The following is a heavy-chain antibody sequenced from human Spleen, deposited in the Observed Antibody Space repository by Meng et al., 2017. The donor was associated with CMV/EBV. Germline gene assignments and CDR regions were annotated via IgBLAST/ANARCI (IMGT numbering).Heavy chain of an antibody. D-gene: IGHD2-21*01. CDR2: IHHSGSA. V-gene: IGHV4-30-4*01. CDR1: GGSMSSGNYY. Sequence: QVQLQESGPGLVGPSQTLSPTCTAPGGSMSSGNYYWSWIRQPPGKGLEWIGYIHHSGSAYYNPSLKSRVSISVDTSKNQFSLNLNSMTAADTAVYYCASFDHIPRRNYFDYWGQGTLVTVSS. J-gene: IGHJ4*02. CDR3: ASFDHIPRRNYFDY.